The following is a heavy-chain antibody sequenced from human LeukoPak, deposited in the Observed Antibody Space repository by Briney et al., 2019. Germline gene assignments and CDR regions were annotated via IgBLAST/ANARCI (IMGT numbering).Heavy chain of an antibody. Sequence: ASVKVSCKASGYTFTSYAMHWVRQAPGQRLEWMGWINAGNGNTKYSQKFQGRVTITRDTSASTAYMELRSLRSDDTAVYYCARVSDCSSTSCYGLFDYWGQGTLVTVSS. J-gene: IGHJ4*02. D-gene: IGHD2-2*01. CDR3: ARVSDCSSTSCYGLFDY. CDR1: GYTFTSYA. CDR2: INAGNGNT. V-gene: IGHV1-3*01.